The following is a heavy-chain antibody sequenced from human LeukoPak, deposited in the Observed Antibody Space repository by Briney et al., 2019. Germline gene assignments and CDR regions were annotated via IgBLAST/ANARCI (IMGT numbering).Heavy chain of an antibody. J-gene: IGHJ4*02. CDR3: ARVRVGYSFDY. D-gene: IGHD3-10*01. Sequence: PGGSLRLSCAASGFTFSSNDIHWVRQAPGKGLEWVVVISYDGGNKYYADSVKGRFAISRDNSKNTLYLQMNSLRDEDTAVYYCARVRVGYSFDYWGQGILVTVSS. CDR2: ISYDGGNK. CDR1: GFTFSSND. V-gene: IGHV3-30*03.